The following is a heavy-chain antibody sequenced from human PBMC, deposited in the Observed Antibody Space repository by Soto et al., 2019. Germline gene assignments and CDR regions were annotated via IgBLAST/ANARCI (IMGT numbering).Heavy chain of an antibody. D-gene: IGHD6-13*01. Sequence: GASVKVSCKASGYTFTSYGISWVRQAPGQGLEWMGWISAYNGNTNYAQKLQGRVTMTTDTSTSTAYMELRSLRSDDTAVYYCARDHLRTIAAAGPYYYYYMDVWGKGTTVTVSS. CDR2: ISAYNGNT. CDR3: ARDHLRTIAAAGPYYYYYMDV. J-gene: IGHJ6*03. V-gene: IGHV1-18*01. CDR1: GYTFTSYG.